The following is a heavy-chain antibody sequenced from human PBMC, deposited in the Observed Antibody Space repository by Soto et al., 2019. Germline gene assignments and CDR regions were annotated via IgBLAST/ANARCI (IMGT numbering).Heavy chain of an antibody. CDR3: ARDAMYNWNYRDGMDV. D-gene: IGHD1-7*01. Sequence: GGSLRLSCAASGFTFSSYAMHWVRQAPGKGLEWVSYISSSGSTIYYADSVRGRFTISRDNAKNSLYLQMNSLRAEDTAVYYCARDAMYNWNYRDGMDVWGQGTTVTVSS. V-gene: IGHV3-48*03. CDR1: GFTFSSYA. J-gene: IGHJ6*02. CDR2: ISSSGSTI.